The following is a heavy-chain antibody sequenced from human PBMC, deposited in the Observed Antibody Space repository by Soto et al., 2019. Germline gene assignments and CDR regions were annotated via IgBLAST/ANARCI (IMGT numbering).Heavy chain of an antibody. V-gene: IGHV1-3*01. CDR2: INAGNGNT. CDR1: GYTFTSYA. CDR3: AREYSSGWFGY. J-gene: IGHJ4*02. Sequence: QVPLVQSGAEVKKPGASVKVSCKASGYTFTSYAMHWVRQAPGQRLEWMGWINAGNGNTKYSQKFQGRVTITRDTSASTAYMQLSSLRSEDTAVYYCAREYSSGWFGYWGQGTLVTVSS. D-gene: IGHD6-19*01.